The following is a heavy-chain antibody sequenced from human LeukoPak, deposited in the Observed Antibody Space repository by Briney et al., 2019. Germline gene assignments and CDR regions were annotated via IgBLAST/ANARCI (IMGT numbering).Heavy chain of an antibody. CDR1: GRSFSGYY. Sequence: PSETLSLTCAIYGRSFSGYYWSWIRQPPGKGLEWTGEINHSGSTNYNPSLKSRVTISVDTSKNQFSLKLSSVTAADTAVYYCARGRGTYWGQGTLVTVSS. CDR2: INHSGST. CDR3: ARGRGTY. V-gene: IGHV4-34*01. J-gene: IGHJ4*02. D-gene: IGHD3-16*01.